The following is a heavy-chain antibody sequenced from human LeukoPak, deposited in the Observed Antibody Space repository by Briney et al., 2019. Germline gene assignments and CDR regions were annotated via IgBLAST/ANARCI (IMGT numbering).Heavy chain of an antibody. CDR2: IDPNSGGS. V-gene: IGHV1-2*02. D-gene: IGHD2-15*01. Sequence: GASVKVSCKTSGYTFTGYYIHWVRQAPGQGLGWMGWIDPNSGGSNSAQKFQGRVTMTRDTSISTAYMELSRLRSDDTAVYYCARAPRGFCSGGSCFDFWGQGTLVTVSS. J-gene: IGHJ4*02. CDR3: ARAPRGFCSGGSCFDF. CDR1: GYTFTGYY.